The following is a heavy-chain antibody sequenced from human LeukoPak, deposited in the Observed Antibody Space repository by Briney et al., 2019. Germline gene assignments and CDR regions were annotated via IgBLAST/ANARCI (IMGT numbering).Heavy chain of an antibody. CDR1: GFTFSTYG. D-gene: IGHD5/OR15-5a*01. CDR3: LVWKHVFDR. Sequence: GGSLRLSCAATGFTFSTYGMHWVRQAPGKGLEWVAVMSYDGSKEYYADSVKGRFTISRDNSKNTLYLQMNSLRVEDTAVYYCLVWKHVFDRWGQGTLVTVSS. CDR2: MSYDGSKE. J-gene: IGHJ5*02. V-gene: IGHV3-30*03.